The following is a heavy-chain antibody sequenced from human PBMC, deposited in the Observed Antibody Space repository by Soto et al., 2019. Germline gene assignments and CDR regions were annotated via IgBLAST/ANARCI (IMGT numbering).Heavy chain of an antibody. D-gene: IGHD3-22*01. J-gene: IGHJ6*02. CDR2: TIPMFGTP. Sequence: SVKVSCKASGGTFSKYAFSWVRQAPGQGLEWLGGTIPMFGTPNYAQKFQGRVAISADESTATVYMELSSLRSEDTAVYFCARPLRDRNYYYGMAVWGQGTTVTVSS. CDR1: GGTFSKYA. V-gene: IGHV1-69*13. CDR3: ARPLRDRNYYYGMAV.